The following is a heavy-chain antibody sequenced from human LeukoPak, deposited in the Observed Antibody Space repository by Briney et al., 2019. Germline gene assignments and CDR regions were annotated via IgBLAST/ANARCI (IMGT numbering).Heavy chain of an antibody. CDR1: STFTDYY. CDR2: INPNSGAT. CDR3: ARVTADSIGYYLDWFDS. Sequence: ASVKVSCKASSTFTDYYIHWVRQAPGQGLEWMGWINPNSGATNYAQKFQGRVTMTRDTSILIVYLDLSSLTSDDTAVCYCARVTADSIGYYLDWFDSWGQGTLVTVSS. V-gene: IGHV1-2*02. J-gene: IGHJ5*01. D-gene: IGHD3-22*01.